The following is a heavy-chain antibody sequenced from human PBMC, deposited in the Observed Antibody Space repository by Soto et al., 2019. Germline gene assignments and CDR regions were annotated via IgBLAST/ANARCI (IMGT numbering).Heavy chain of an antibody. D-gene: IGHD3-22*01. Sequence: PGGSLRLSCAASGFTFSSYSMNWVRQAPGKGLEWVSSISSSSSYIYYADSVKGRFTISRDNAKNSLYLQMNSLRAEDTAVYYCARGHYYDSSGYYLPAFDYWGQGTLVTVSS. CDR2: ISSSSSYI. CDR3: ARGHYYDSSGYYLPAFDY. CDR1: GFTFSSYS. J-gene: IGHJ4*02. V-gene: IGHV3-21*01.